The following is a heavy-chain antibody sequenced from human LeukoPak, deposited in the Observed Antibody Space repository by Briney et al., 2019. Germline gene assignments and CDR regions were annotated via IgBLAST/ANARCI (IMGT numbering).Heavy chain of an antibody. J-gene: IGHJ4*02. D-gene: IGHD6-19*01. Sequence: PGGSLRLSCAASGFTFSSDAMSWVRQAPGKGLEWVSAISGSGGSTYYADSVKGRFTISRDNSKNTLYLQMNSLRAEDTAVYYCAKDSSSGWYYDYWGQGTLVTVSS. CDR2: ISGSGGST. CDR3: AKDSSSGWYYDY. V-gene: IGHV3-23*01. CDR1: GFTFSSDA.